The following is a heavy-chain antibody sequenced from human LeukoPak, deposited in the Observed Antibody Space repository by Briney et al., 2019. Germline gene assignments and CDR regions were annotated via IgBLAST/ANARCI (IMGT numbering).Heavy chain of an antibody. CDR1: GFTFSSYG. V-gene: IGHV3-30*02. D-gene: IGHD3-16*01. CDR2: IRYDGSNK. CDR3: AKVPTDYDYVWGSYKPPTSFDY. J-gene: IGHJ4*02. Sequence: GGSLRLSCAASGFTFSSYGMHWVRQAPGKGLEWVAFIRYDGSNKYYADSVKGRFTISRDNSKNTLYLQMNSLRAEDTAVYYCAKVPTDYDYVWGSYKPPTSFDYWGQGTLVTVSS.